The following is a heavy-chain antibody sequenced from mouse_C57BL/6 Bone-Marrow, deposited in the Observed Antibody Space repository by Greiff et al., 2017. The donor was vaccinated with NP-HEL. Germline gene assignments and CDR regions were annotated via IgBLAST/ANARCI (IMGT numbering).Heavy chain of an antibody. D-gene: IGHD2-1*01. V-gene: IGHV1-62-2*01. J-gene: IGHJ2*01. CDR2: FYPGSGSI. Sequence: VKLMESGAELVKPGASVKLSCKASGYTFTEYTIHWVKQRSGQGLEWIGWFYPGSGSIKYNEKFKDKATLTADKSSSTVYMELSRLTSEDSAVYFCASHWNYYGNQKDYLDYWGQGTTLTVSS. CDR1: GYTFTEYT. CDR3: ASHWNYYGNQKDYLDY.